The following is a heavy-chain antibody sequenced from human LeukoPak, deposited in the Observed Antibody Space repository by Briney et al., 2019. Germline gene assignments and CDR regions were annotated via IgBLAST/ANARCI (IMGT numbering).Heavy chain of an antibody. CDR1: SGSFSGYY. Sequence: PSETLSLTCAVYSGSFSGYYWSWIRQPPGKGLEWIGEINHSGSTNYNPSLKSRVTISVDTSKNQFSLKLSSVTAADTAVYYCARQKYYDSSGYYYWGQGTLVTVSS. CDR2: INHSGST. D-gene: IGHD3-22*01. CDR3: ARQKYYDSSGYYY. J-gene: IGHJ4*02. V-gene: IGHV4-34*01.